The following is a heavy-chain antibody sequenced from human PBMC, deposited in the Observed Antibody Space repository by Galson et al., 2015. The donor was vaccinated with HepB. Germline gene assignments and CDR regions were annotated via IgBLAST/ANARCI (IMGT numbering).Heavy chain of an antibody. CDR3: ATYGGNSRRTAAFFQH. V-gene: IGHV4-61*02. J-gene: IGHJ1*01. D-gene: IGHD4-23*01. Sequence: SLTCTVSGDSISSGSSFWGWVRQPAGKGLEWIGRIYSSGSTNYNPFLKSRVTMSVDTSKNQFSLRLNSVTAADTAVYYCATYGGNSRRTAAFFQHWGQGTLVTVSS. CDR1: GDSISSGSSF. CDR2: IYSSGST.